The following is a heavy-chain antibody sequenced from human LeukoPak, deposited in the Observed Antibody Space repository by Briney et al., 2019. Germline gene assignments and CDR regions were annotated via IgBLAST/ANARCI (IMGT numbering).Heavy chain of an antibody. CDR1: GGSMSSYY. CDR3: ARAEQLVPHFFDY. D-gene: IGHD6-13*01. V-gene: IGHV4-59*13. J-gene: IGHJ4*02. CDR2: IHHNGIT. Sequence: SETLSLTCSVSGGSMSSYYFNWIRQPPGKGLEWIGSIHHNGITNYNPSLTNRATISLDTSMDQFSLKLTSLAAADTAVYYCARAEQLVPHFFDYWGQGTLVTVSS.